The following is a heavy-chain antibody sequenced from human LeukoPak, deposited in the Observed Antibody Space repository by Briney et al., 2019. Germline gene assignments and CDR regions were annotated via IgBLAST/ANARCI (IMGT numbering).Heavy chain of an antibody. CDR2: TNSDGSRI. CDR3: ARDGGSYYGDAFDI. D-gene: IGHD1-26*01. Sequence: PGGSLRLSCAASGFTFSSYWMHWVRQAPGKGLVWVSRTNSDGSRINYADSVKGRFTISRDNAKNTLYLQMNSLRAEDTAVYYCARDGGSYYGDAFDIWGQGTMVTVSS. CDR1: GFTFSSYW. V-gene: IGHV3-74*01. J-gene: IGHJ3*02.